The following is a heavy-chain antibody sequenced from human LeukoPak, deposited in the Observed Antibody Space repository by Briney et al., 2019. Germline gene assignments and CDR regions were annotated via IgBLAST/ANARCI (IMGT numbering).Heavy chain of an antibody. CDR2: IYSGGST. V-gene: IGHV3-53*01. CDR3: ARSYYDSSGFDY. D-gene: IGHD3-22*01. CDR1: GFTDSSNY. Sequence: GGSLRLSCVASGFTDSSNYMSWVRQATGKGLEWVSVIYSGGSTYYADSVKGRFTISRDNSKNTLYLQMNSLRAEDTAVYYCARSYYDSSGFDYWGQGTLVTVSS. J-gene: IGHJ4*02.